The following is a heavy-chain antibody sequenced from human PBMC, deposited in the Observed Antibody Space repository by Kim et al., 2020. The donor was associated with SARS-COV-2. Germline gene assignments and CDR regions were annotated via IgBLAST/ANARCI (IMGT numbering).Heavy chain of an antibody. J-gene: IGHJ5*02. CDR3: AREKRITMVRGVIDVFDP. V-gene: IGHV4-59*01. Sequence: SETLSLTCTVSGGSISSYYWSWIRQPPGKGLEWIGYIYYRGSTNYNPSLKSRVTISVDTSKNQFSLKLSSVTAADTAVYYCAREKRITMVRGVIDVFDPWGQGTLVTVSS. D-gene: IGHD3-10*01. CDR1: GGSISSYY. CDR2: IYYRGST.